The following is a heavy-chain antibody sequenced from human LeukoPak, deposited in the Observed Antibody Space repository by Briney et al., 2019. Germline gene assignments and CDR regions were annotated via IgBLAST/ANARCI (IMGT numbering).Heavy chain of an antibody. CDR3: ARVVSSSYRDY. Sequence: SETLSLTCAVSGASISGSGYYLGWIRQPPGKGLEWIGNIYYTGSTYYNASLQSRVTISVDTSKNQFSLKLNSVTAADTAVYYCARVVSSSYRDYWGQGTLVTVSS. CDR1: GASISGSGYY. CDR2: IYYTGST. J-gene: IGHJ4*02. V-gene: IGHV4-39*07. D-gene: IGHD6-13*01.